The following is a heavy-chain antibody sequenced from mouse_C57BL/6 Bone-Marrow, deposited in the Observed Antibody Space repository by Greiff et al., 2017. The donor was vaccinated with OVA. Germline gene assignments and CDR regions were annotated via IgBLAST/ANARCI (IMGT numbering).Heavy chain of an antibody. CDR2: ISSGGSYT. CDR1: GFTFSSYG. CDR3: ARRLPAWFAY. J-gene: IGHJ3*01. Sequence: EVMLVESGGDLVKPGGSLKLSCAASGFTFSSYGMSWVRQTPDKRLEWVATISSGGSYTYYPDSVKGRFTISRDNAKNTLYLQMRSLKSEDTAMYYCARRLPAWFAYGGQGTLVTVSA. D-gene: IGHD5-5*01. V-gene: IGHV5-6*02.